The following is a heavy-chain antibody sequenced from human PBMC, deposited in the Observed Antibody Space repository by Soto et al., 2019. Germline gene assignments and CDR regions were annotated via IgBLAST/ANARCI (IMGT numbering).Heavy chain of an antibody. CDR1: GFTFSSYS. CDR3: ARDSGTDSRCYYIEYYYGMDV. V-gene: IGHV3-21*01. CDR2: ISSSSSYI. Sequence: EVQLVESGGGLVKPGGSLRLSCAASGFTFSSYSMNWVRQAPGKGLEWVSSISSSSSYIYYADSVKGRFTISRGNAKNSLDLQMNSLRAEDTAVYYCARDSGTDSRCYYIEYYYGMDVWGQGTTVTVSS. J-gene: IGHJ6*02. D-gene: IGHD3-22*01.